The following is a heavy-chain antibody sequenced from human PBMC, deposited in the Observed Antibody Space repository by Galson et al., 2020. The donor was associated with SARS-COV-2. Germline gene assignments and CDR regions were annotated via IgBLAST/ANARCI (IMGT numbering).Heavy chain of an antibody. J-gene: IGHJ3*02. Sequence: TGGSLRLSCAASGFTFSSYWMSWVRQAPGKGLEWVANIKPDGSENYCVDSVKGRFTISRDNAKNSLYLQMNSLRAEDTAVYYCARGDFSDTSGYFSDAFDIWGQGAMVTVSS. CDR2: IKPDGSEN. CDR3: ARGDFSDTSGYFSDAFDI. CDR1: GFTFSSYW. V-gene: IGHV3-7*01. D-gene: IGHD3-22*01.